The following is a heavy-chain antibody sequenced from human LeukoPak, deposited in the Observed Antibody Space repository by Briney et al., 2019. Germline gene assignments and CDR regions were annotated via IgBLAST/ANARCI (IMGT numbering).Heavy chain of an antibody. J-gene: IGHJ4*02. CDR3: AGVGQYSYGHFDY. V-gene: IGHV4-34*01. D-gene: IGHD5-18*01. Sequence: PSETLSLTCAVYGGSFSGYYWSWIRQPPGKGLEWIGEINHSGSTNYNPSLKSRVTISVDTSKNQFSLKLSSVTAADTAVYYCAGVGQYSYGHFDYWGQGTLVTVSS. CDR2: INHSGST. CDR1: GGSFSGYY.